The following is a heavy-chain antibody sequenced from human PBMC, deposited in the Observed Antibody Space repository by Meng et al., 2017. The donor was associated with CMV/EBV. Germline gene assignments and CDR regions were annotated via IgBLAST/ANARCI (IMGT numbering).Heavy chain of an antibody. Sequence: AGSGFPVTDHYMAWVRLAPGKGLEWVGRIRNKANSYTTEYAASVKGRFTISRDDSKNSVYLQMNSLKTEDTAVYYCARVWRGRWFAPWGQGTLVTVSS. CDR1: GFPVTDHY. J-gene: IGHJ5*02. CDR3: ARVWRGRWFAP. V-gene: IGHV3-72*01. D-gene: IGHD2-21*01. CDR2: IRNKANSYTT.